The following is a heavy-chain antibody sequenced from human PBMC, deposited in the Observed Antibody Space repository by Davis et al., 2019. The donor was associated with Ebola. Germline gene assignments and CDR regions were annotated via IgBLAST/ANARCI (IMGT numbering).Heavy chain of an antibody. CDR3: AKDIYYYYMDV. J-gene: IGHJ6*03. CDR1: GFTFSSYA. V-gene: IGHV3-23*01. CDR2: ISGSGDST. Sequence: GESLKISCAASGFTFSSYALSWVRQAPGKGLEWVSAISGSGDSTYYADSVKGRFTISRDNSKNTLYLQMNSLRAEDTAVYYCAKDIYYYYMDVWGKGTTVTVSS.